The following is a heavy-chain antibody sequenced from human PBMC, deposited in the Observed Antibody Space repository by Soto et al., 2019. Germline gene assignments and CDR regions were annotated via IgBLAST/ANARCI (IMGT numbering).Heavy chain of an antibody. Sequence: ASVKVSCKASGYTFTSYGISWVRQAPGQGLEWMGWISAYNGNTNYAQKLQGRVTMTTDTSTSTVYMELRSLRSDDTAVYYCARDSSDIVVVPAAMQVLDYWGQGTLVTVSS. CDR3: ARDSSDIVVVPAAMQVLDY. CDR2: ISAYNGNT. J-gene: IGHJ4*02. V-gene: IGHV1-18*01. CDR1: GYTFTSYG. D-gene: IGHD2-2*01.